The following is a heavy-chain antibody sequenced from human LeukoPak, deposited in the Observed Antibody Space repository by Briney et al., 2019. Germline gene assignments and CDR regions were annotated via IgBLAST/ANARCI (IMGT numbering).Heavy chain of an antibody. Sequence: PSETLSLTCSVSGGSISSSDYYWAWIRQPPGKGLEWIGSIYSTGLTYYSPSLKSRVTMSLDTSKNQFSLKLSSVTAADTAVYYCAREWVGDAAERYGETYLQHWGQGTLVTVSS. CDR3: AREWVGDAAERYGETYLQH. D-gene: IGHD6-25*01. V-gene: IGHV4-39*07. CDR2: IYSTGLT. J-gene: IGHJ1*01. CDR1: GGSISSSDYY.